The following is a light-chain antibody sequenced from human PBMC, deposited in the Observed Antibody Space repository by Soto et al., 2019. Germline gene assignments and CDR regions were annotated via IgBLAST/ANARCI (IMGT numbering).Light chain of an antibody. Sequence: QSALTQPRSVSGSPGQSVTISCSGISNDGCSNYVSWYQQHPGKAPKFMIYDVSNRPSGVSNRFSGSKSGNTASLTISGLQAEDEADYYCSSYTTSNTRQIVFGTGTKVTVL. CDR2: DVS. V-gene: IGLV2-14*01. CDR1: SNDGCSNY. J-gene: IGLJ1*01. CDR3: SSYTTSNTRQIV.